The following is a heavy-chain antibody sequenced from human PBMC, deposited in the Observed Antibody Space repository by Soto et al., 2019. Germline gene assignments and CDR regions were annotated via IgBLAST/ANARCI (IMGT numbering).Heavy chain of an antibody. CDR3: ARDRIFIRAQPFDP. CDR1: GFTFSSYE. V-gene: IGHV3-48*03. J-gene: IGHJ5*02. D-gene: IGHD2-15*01. Sequence: GGSLRLSCAASGFTFSSYEMNWFRQAPGKGLEWVSYISSSGSTIYYADSVKGRFTISRDNAKNSLYLQMNSLRAEDTAVYYCARDRIFIRAQPFDPWGQGTLVTVSS. CDR2: ISSSGSTI.